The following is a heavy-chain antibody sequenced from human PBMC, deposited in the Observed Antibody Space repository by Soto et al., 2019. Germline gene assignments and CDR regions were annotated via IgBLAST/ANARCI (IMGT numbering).Heavy chain of an antibody. CDR1: GYTLNSFG. CDR3: TRDPRGGTDALDI. CDR2: MSAYNGNT. J-gene: IGHJ3*02. D-gene: IGHD2-15*01. Sequence: VQLVQTGADVKKPGASLNVSCKASGYTLNSFGISWVLHAPRQGLEWTEWMSAYNGNTNYAENLEGRVTMTTDTSTSTAYMELRSLRSDDTTVYYNTRDPRGGTDALDIWGQGTMVIVSS. V-gene: IGHV1-18*01.